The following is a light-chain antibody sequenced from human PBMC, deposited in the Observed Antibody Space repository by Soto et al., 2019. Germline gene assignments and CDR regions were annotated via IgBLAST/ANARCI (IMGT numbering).Light chain of an antibody. Sequence: DIQMTQSPSTLSASVGDRVTITCRASQSISSWLAWYQQKPGEAPKLLIYDASGLESGVPSRFSGSGSGTEFTLTISSLQPDDFATYYCQQYNSYSWTFGQGTKV. V-gene: IGKV1-5*01. CDR1: QSISSW. CDR2: DAS. CDR3: QQYNSYSWT. J-gene: IGKJ1*01.